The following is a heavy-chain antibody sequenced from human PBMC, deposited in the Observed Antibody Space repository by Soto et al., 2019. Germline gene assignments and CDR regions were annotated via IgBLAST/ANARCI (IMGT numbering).Heavy chain of an antibody. V-gene: IGHV3-9*01. CDR2: ISWNSGSI. D-gene: IGHD6-13*01. CDR1: GFTFDDYA. Sequence: EVQLVESGGGLVQPGRSLRLSCAASGFTFDDYAMHWVRQAPGKGLEWVSGISWNSGSIGYADSVKGRFTISRDNAKNSLYLQMNSLRAEDTALYYCARDPAAGTYYYYYMDVWGKGTTVTVSS. CDR3: ARDPAAGTYYYYYMDV. J-gene: IGHJ6*03.